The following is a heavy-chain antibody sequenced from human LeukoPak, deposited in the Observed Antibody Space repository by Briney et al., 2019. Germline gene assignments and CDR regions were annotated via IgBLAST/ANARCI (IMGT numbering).Heavy chain of an antibody. D-gene: IGHD5-24*01. V-gene: IGHV3-30*18. CDR2: ISYHGSDK. Sequence: PGGSLRLSRAASGFTFSRYGMHWVRQAPGKGLEWVAVISYHGSDKYYADSVKGRFTISRDNSKNTLYLQMNTLRVEDTAIYYCAKDPTGYNEPLPFDYWGQGSLVTVSS. J-gene: IGHJ4*02. CDR1: GFTFSRYG. CDR3: AKDPTGYNEPLPFDY.